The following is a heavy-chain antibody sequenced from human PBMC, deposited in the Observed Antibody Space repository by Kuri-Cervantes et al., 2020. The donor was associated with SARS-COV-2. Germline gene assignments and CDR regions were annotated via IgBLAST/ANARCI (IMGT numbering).Heavy chain of an antibody. J-gene: IGHJ6*03. Sequence: GGSLRLSCAASGFTFSSYSMNWVRQAPGEGLEWVSYISSSSSTIYYADSVKGRFTISRDNAKNSLYLQMNSLRAEDTAVYYCARSGRYYYYMDVWGKGTTVTVSS. CDR2: ISSSSSTI. CDR3: ARSGRYYYYMDV. D-gene: IGHD2-8*02. CDR1: GFTFSSYS. V-gene: IGHV3-48*01.